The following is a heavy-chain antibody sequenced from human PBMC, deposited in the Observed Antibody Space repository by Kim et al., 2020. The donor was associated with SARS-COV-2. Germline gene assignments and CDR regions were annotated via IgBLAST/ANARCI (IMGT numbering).Heavy chain of an antibody. CDR3: ARDPGVVVGRQYYFDY. J-gene: IGHJ4*02. V-gene: IGHV3-33*05. D-gene: IGHD2-15*01. CDR1: GFTFSSYG. CDR2: ISYDGSNK. Sequence: GGSLRLSCAASGFTFSSYGMHWVRQAPGKGLEWVAVISYDGSNKYYADSVKGRFTISRDNSKNTLYLQMNSLRAEDTAVYYCARDPGVVVGRQYYFDYWGQGTLVTVSS.